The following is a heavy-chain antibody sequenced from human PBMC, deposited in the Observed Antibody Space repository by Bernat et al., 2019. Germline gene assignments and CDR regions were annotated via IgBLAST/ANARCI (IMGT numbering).Heavy chain of an antibody. CDR1: GYSFTSHW. Sequence: EVQLVQSGAEVKKPGESLKISCKGSGYSFTSHWIGWVRQMPGKGLEWMGIIYPDDSDTRYSPSFQGNVTISADKSISTAYLHWSSLKASDTAIYYCARRSHPSRYYDSSGYEDYWGQGTLVTVSS. D-gene: IGHD3-22*01. J-gene: IGHJ4*02. CDR3: ARRSHPSRYYDSSGYEDY. CDR2: IYPDDSDT. V-gene: IGHV5-51*01.